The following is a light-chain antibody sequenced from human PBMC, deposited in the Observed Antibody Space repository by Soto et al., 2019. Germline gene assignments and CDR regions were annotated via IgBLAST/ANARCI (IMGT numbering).Light chain of an antibody. CDR1: QSISTY. J-gene: IGKJ4*01. CDR2: AAS. Sequence: DIQMTQSPSSLSASVGDRVTITCRTSQSISTYLHWYQQKPGKAPNLLIYAASTLQSGVPSRFSGSGSGTDFTLTISSLQPEDFATYFCQHGYSTPLTFGRGTKADIK. V-gene: IGKV1-39*01. CDR3: QHGYSTPLT.